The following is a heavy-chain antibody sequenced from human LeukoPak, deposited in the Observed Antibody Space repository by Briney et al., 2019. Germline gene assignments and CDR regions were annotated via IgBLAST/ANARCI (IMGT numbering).Heavy chain of an antibody. D-gene: IGHD3-9*01. Sequence: SETLSLTCAVSGGSMNNGYWAWIRKSPRGEMDLNGYVSFNYSASYNPSLTSRGSISVDSSKNQFSLDLTSLTAADTAASCFARGDDLLTASYDWFNPWGQGTLVIVSS. J-gene: IGHJ5*02. V-gene: IGHV4-4*09. CDR1: GGSMNNGY. CDR2: VSFNYSA. CDR3: ARGDDLLTASYDWFNP.